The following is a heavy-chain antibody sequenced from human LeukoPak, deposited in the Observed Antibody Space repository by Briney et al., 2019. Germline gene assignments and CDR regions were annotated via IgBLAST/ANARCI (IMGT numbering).Heavy chain of an antibody. J-gene: IGHJ6*03. D-gene: IGHD2-2*01. CDR1: GGSFSGYY. CDR3: ARGHSVVVPAAIHVSSYYYYYMDV. CDR2: INHSGST. Sequence: PSETLSLTCAVYGGSFSGYYWSWLRQPPGKGLEWIGEINHSGSTNYNPSLTSRVTISVDTSKNQFSLKLSSVTAADTAVYYCARGHSVVVPAAIHVSSYYYYYMDVWGKGTTVTVSS. V-gene: IGHV4-34*01.